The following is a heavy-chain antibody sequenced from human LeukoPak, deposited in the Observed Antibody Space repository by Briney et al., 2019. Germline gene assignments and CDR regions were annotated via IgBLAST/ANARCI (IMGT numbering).Heavy chain of an antibody. CDR1: GGSFSGYY. V-gene: IGHV4-34*01. CDR3: ARLGAGGPYDAFDI. CDR2: INHSGST. Sequence: SETLSLTCAVYGGSFSGYYRSWIRQPPGKGLEWIGEINHSGSTNYNPSLKSRVTISVDTSKNQFSLKLSSVTAADTAVYYCARLGAGGPYDAFDIWGQGTMVTVSS. D-gene: IGHD1-26*01. J-gene: IGHJ3*02.